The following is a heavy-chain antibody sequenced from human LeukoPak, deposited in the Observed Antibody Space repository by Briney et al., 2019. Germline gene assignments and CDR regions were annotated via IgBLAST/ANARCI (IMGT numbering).Heavy chain of an antibody. CDR1: GFTFSSYG. D-gene: IGHD6-19*01. CDR2: ISGSGGST. J-gene: IGHJ4*02. V-gene: IGHV3-23*01. CDR3: AKDGSGWYSYFDN. Sequence: GGSLRLSCAASGFTFSSYGMSWVRQAPGKGLEWVSAISGSGGSTYYADSVKGRFTISRDNSKNTLYLQMNSLRAEDTAVYYCAKDGSGWYSYFDNWGQGTLVTVSS.